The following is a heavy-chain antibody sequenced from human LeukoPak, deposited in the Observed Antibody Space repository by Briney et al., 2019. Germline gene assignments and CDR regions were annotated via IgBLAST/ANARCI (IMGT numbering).Heavy chain of an antibody. Sequence: PSETLSLTCAVYGGSFSGYYWSWIRQPPGKGLERIGEINHSGSTNYNPSLKSRVTISVDKSKNQFSLKLSSVTAADTAVYYCARDPGYSYGYHYMDVWGKGTTVTVSS. CDR1: GGSFSGYY. D-gene: IGHD5-18*01. CDR3: ARDPGYSYGYHYMDV. V-gene: IGHV4-34*01. CDR2: INHSGST. J-gene: IGHJ6*03.